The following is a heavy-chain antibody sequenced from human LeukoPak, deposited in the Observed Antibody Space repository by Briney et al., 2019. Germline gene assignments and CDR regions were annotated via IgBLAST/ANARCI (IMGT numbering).Heavy chain of an antibody. CDR3: AKSVAAAGTRGPDY. CDR1: GFTFSSYA. V-gene: IGHV3-23*01. CDR2: ISGSGGST. Sequence: GGSLRLSCAASGFTFSSYAMSWVRQAPGKGLEWVSAISGSGGSTYYADSVKGRFTISRDNSKNTLYLQMNSLRAEDTAVYYCAKSVAAAGTRGPDYWGQGTLVTVSS. J-gene: IGHJ4*02. D-gene: IGHD6-13*01.